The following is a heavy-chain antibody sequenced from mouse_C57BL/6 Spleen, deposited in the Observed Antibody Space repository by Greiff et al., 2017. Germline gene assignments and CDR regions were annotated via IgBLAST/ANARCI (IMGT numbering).Heavy chain of an antibody. Sequence: EVTLVESGGGLVKPGGSLKLSCAASGFTFSDYGMHWVRQAPEKGLEWVAYISSGSSTIYYADTVKGRFTISRDNAKNTLFLQMTSLRSEDTAMYYCARDYGSRGGFDYWGQGTTLTVSS. D-gene: IGHD1-1*01. V-gene: IGHV5-17*01. CDR2: ISSGSSTI. CDR1: GFTFSDYG. J-gene: IGHJ2*01. CDR3: ARDYGSRGGFDY.